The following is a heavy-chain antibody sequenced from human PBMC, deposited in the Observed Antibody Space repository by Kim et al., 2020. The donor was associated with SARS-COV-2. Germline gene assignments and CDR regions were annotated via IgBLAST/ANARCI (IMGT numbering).Heavy chain of an antibody. CDR1: GFTFSDYY. J-gene: IGHJ6*02. CDR2: ISSSGSTI. D-gene: IGHD6-13*01. V-gene: IGHV3-11*01. CDR3: ARQWVPAAIIAAAGYYYYYGMDV. Sequence: GGSLRLSCAASGFTFSDYYMSWIRQAPGKGLEWVSYISSSGSTIYYADSVKGRFTISRDNAKNSLYLQMNSLRAEDTAVYYCARQWVPAAIIAAAGYYYYYGMDVWGQGTTVTVSS.